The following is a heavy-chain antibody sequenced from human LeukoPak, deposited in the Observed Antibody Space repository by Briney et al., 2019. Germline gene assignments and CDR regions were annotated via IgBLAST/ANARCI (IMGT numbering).Heavy chain of an antibody. CDR3: ARSVVAATPDWFDP. Sequence: ASVKVSCKASGYTFTGYYMHWVRQAPGQGLEWMGWINPNSGGTNYAQKFQGRVTMTRDTSISTAYMELSRLRSDDTAVYYCARSVVAATPDWFDPWGQGTLVTVSS. D-gene: IGHD2-15*01. CDR1: GYTFTGYY. J-gene: IGHJ5*02. V-gene: IGHV1-2*02. CDR2: INPNSGGT.